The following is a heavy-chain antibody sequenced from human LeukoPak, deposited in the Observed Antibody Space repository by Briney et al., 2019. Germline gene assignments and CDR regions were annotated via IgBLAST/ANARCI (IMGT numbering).Heavy chain of an antibody. Sequence: PGGSLRLSCAASGFTFSSSAMSWVRQAPGKGLEWVSAISGSGGSTYYAGSVKGRFTISRDNSMNTLYLQMNSLGAEDTAVYYCAKVAPVTTVTIYSDYWGQGTLVTVSS. J-gene: IGHJ4*02. CDR1: GFTFSSSA. V-gene: IGHV3-23*01. CDR3: AKVAPVTTVTIYSDY. D-gene: IGHD4-17*01. CDR2: ISGSGGST.